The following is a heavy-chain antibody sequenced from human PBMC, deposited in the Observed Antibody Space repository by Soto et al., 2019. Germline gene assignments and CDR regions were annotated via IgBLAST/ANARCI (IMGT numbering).Heavy chain of an antibody. CDR1: GFTLATQW. D-gene: IGHD3-16*01. CDR3: MGGGY. CDR2: TNPDGIHY. Sequence: GGSLRLSCAASGFTLATQWVHWVRQAPGKGLEWVGNTNPDGIHYHYDDPVRGRFIISRDNARNSVFLQMNGLRVEDTATYYCMGGGYWGQGTMVTVSS. V-gene: IGHV3-7*01. J-gene: IGHJ4*02.